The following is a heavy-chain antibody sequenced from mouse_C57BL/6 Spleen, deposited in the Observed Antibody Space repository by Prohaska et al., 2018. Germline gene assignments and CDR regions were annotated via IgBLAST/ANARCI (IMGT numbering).Heavy chain of an antibody. CDR2: INPNNGGT. J-gene: IGHJ4*01. Sequence: HGKSLEWIGYINPNNGGTSYNQKFKGKATLTVNKSSSTAFMELRSLTSEDSAVYYCAREGYYGSSPMDYWGQGTSVTVSS. CDR3: AREGYYGSSPMDY. D-gene: IGHD1-1*01. V-gene: IGHV1-22*01.